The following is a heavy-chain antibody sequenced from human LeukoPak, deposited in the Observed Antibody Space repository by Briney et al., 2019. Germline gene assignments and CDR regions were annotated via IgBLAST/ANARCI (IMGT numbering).Heavy chain of an antibody. Sequence: QSGGSLRLSCAASGFTFSNYAMSWVRQAPGKGLEWVSLISGITTNTYYADSVKGRFTISRDNSKNTLDLQINSLRAEDTAGYYCAKHLLVGGTRGAYAFDIWGRGTMVTVSS. CDR2: ISGITTNT. D-gene: IGHD1-26*01. CDR1: GFTFSNYA. CDR3: AKHLLVGGTRGAYAFDI. J-gene: IGHJ3*02. V-gene: IGHV3-23*01.